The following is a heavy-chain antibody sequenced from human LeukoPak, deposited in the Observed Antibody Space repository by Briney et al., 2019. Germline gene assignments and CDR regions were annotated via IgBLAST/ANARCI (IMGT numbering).Heavy chain of an antibody. CDR3: VKDRSRTTVTRFDS. D-gene: IGHD4-17*01. CDR2: INQDGSGK. J-gene: IGHJ4*02. CDR1: GFSFSNFW. V-gene: IGHV3-7*01. Sequence: PGGSLRLSCVASGFSFSNFWVIWVRQAPGKGLEWVANINQDGSGKNYVDSVKGRFTISRDNAKNSLYLQMYSLRAEDTAVYYCVKDRSRTTVTRFDSWGQGTLVTVSS.